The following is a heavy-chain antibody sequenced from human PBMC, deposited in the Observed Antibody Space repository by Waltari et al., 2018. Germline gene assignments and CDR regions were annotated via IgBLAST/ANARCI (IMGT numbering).Heavy chain of an antibody. V-gene: IGHV5-51*01. CDR1: GYSFTSYW. J-gene: IGHJ3*02. Sequence: EVQLVQSGAEVKKPGESLKISCKGSGYSFTSYWIGWVRQMPGKGLEWMGIIYPGDSDTRYSPSFQGQVTSSADKSISTAYLQWSSLKASDTAMYYCARPIYLYDFWSGYKGPDAFDIWGQGTMVTVSS. CDR2: IYPGDSDT. D-gene: IGHD3-3*01. CDR3: ARPIYLYDFWSGYKGPDAFDI.